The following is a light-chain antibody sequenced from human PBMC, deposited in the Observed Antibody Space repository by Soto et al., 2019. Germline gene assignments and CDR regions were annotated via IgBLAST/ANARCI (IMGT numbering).Light chain of an antibody. J-gene: IGKJ3*01. CDR3: QQYNKWPPFT. V-gene: IGKV3-20*01. Sequence: EIVLTQSPGTLSLSPGERATLSCRASQSVSSSYLAWYQQKPGQAPRLLIYGANNRATGISDRFSGSGSGTDFTLTISSLLSEDFAVYYCQQYNKWPPFTFGPGTKVDIK. CDR1: QSVSSSY. CDR2: GAN.